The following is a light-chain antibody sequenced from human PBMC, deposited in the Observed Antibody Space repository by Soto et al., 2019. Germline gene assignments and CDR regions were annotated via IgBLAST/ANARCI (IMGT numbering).Light chain of an antibody. CDR3: CSDAGMM. CDR2: ENT. V-gene: IGLV2-23*01. J-gene: IGLJ3*02. Sequence: QSALTQPASVSGSPGQSITISCTRSSSDVPVSWFQHHPDKAPKLIIHENTKRPSGVSDRFSGSKSGDTASLTITGLQAEDEAHYYCCSDAGMMFGGGTKVTVL. CDR1: SSDVP.